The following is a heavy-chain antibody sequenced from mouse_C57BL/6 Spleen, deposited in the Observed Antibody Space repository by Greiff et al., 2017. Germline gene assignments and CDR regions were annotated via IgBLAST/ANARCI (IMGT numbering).Heavy chain of an antibody. V-gene: IGHV1-69*01. CDR3: ARNSNFYYFDY. CDR1: GYTFTSYW. J-gene: IGHJ2*01. D-gene: IGHD2-5*01. Sequence: QVQLQQPGAELVMPGASVKLSCKASGYTFTSYWMHWVKQRPGQGLEWIGEIDPSDSYTNYNQKFKGKSTLTVDKSSSTAYMQLSSLTSEDSAVYYCARNSNFYYFDYWGQGTTLTVSS. CDR2: IDPSDSYT.